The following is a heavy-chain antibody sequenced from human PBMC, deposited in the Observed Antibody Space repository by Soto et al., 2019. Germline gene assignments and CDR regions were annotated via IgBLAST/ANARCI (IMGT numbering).Heavy chain of an antibody. J-gene: IGHJ6*02. CDR1: GGSVSSYY. V-gene: IGHV4-59*02. CDR2: IYYSGST. CDR3: ARDPHVGSGSYSVGMDV. Sequence: SETLSLTCTVSGGSVSSYYWSWIRQPPGKGLEWIGYIYYSGSTNYNPSLKSRVTISVDTSKNQFSLKLSSVTAADTAVYYCARDPHVGSGSYSVGMDVWGQGTTVTVSS. D-gene: IGHD3-10*01.